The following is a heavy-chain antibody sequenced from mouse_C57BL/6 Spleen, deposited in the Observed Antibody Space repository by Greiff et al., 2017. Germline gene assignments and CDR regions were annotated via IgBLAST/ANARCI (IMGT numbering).Heavy chain of an antibody. V-gene: IGHV2-9*01. CDR3: AKRGGYGNSFAY. Sequence: VQRVESGPGLVAPSQSLSITCTVSGFSLTSYGVDWVRQTPGKGLEWMGVIWGGGSTNTNSPLMSRLSISKDNSKRQVFLKMNSLQTNDTAMYYCAKRGGYGNSFAYWGQGTLVTVSA. CDR2: IWGGGST. J-gene: IGHJ3*01. D-gene: IGHD2-10*02. CDR1: GFSLTSYG.